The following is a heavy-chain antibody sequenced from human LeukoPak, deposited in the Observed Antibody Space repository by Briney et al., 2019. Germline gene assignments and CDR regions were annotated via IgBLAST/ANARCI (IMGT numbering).Heavy chain of an antibody. CDR3: ARGFSCSSTSCQRDDAFDI. Sequence: SETLSLTCAVYGGSFSGYYWSWIRQPPGKGLEWSGQINHSGSTNYNPSLKSRVTISVDTSKNQFSLKLSSVTAADTAVYYCARGFSCSSTSCQRDDAFDIWGQGTMVTVSS. J-gene: IGHJ3*02. CDR1: GGSFSGYY. V-gene: IGHV4-34*01. CDR2: INHSGST. D-gene: IGHD2-2*01.